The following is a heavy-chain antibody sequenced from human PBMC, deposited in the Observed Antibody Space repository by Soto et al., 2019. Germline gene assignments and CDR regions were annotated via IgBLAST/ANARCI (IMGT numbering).Heavy chain of an antibody. Sequence: QVQLVESGGGVVQPGRSLRLSCAASGFTFSSYGMHWVRQAPGKGLEWVAVISYDGSNKYYADSVKGRFTISRDNSKNTRYLQMNSLRAEDTAVYYCATALRRGDHEQIAVAGPREGDYLGQGTLVTVSS. J-gene: IGHJ4*02. CDR2: ISYDGSNK. CDR3: ATALRRGDHEQIAVAGPREGDY. CDR1: GFTFSSYG. D-gene: IGHD6-19*01. V-gene: IGHV3-30*03.